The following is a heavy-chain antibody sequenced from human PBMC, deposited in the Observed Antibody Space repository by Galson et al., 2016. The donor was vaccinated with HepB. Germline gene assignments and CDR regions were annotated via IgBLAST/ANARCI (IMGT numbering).Heavy chain of an antibody. CDR2: IRQDGSET. CDR3: AREGRGGFDL. V-gene: IGHV3-7*01. CDR1: GFIFSNYW. Sequence: SLRLSCAASGFIFSNYWMSWVRQAPGKGLEWVANIRQDGSETSYVDSAKDRFTISRDNAEKSVYLQMNSLRAEDTAVYYCAREGRGGFDLGGRGTLV. D-gene: IGHD3-10*01. J-gene: IGHJ2*01.